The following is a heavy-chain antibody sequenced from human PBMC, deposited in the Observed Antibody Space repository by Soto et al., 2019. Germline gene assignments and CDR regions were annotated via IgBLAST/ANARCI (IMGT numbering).Heavy chain of an antibody. J-gene: IGHJ4*02. CDR3: AKGLAPARLYSSSWYATFDY. V-gene: IGHV3-23*01. Sequence: XGSLRLSCAASGFTFSSYAMSWVRQAPGKGLEWVSAISGSGGSTYYADSVKGRFTISRDNSKNTLYLQMNSLRAEDTAVYYCAKGLAPARLYSSSWYATFDYWGQGTLVTVS. CDR1: GFTFSSYA. CDR2: ISGSGGST. D-gene: IGHD6-13*01.